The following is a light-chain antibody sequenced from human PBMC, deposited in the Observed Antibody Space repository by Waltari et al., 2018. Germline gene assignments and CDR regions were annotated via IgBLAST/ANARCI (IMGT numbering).Light chain of an antibody. V-gene: IGLV3-1*01. CDR2: QND. J-gene: IGLJ1*01. CDR1: KLGDKS. CDR3: QAWDGSTGV. Sequence: SYELTQPPSVSVSPGQTASITCSGDKLGDKSVCWYKQRPGQSPVLLIYQNDKRPSSIPERFSGSNSGNTATLTIGGTQPMDEADYYCQAWDGSTGVFGTGTKVTVL.